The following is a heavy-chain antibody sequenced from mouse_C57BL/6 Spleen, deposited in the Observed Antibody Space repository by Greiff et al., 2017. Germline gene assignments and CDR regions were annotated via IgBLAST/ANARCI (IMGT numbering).Heavy chain of an antibody. Sequence: EVQVVESGGGLVKPGGSLKLSCAASGFTFSSYAMSWVRQTPEKRLEWVATISDGGSYTYYPDNVKGRFTISRDNAKNNLYLQMSHLKSEDTAMYYCARENRDYGSSYDYWGQGTTLTVSS. V-gene: IGHV5-4*01. CDR1: GFTFSSYA. D-gene: IGHD1-1*01. J-gene: IGHJ2*01. CDR2: ISDGGSYT. CDR3: ARENRDYGSSYDY.